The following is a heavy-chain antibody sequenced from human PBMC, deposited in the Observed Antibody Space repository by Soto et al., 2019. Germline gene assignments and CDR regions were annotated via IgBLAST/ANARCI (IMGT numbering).Heavy chain of an antibody. CDR1: GGTFSSYA. CDR2: IIPIFGTA. V-gene: IGHV1-69*01. J-gene: IGHJ6*02. CDR3: ARDRTAAGRYYYYYYGMDV. Sequence: QVQLVQSGAEVKKPGSSVKVSCKASGGTFSSYAISWVRQAPGQGLEWMGGIIPIFGTANYAQKFQGRVTISADESTSTAYMELSSLRSEDTAVYYCARDRTAAGRYYYYYYGMDVWGQGTTVTVSS. D-gene: IGHD6-13*01.